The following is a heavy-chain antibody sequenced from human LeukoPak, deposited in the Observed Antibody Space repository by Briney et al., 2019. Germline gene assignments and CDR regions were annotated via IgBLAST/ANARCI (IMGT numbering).Heavy chain of an antibody. CDR3: ARHHDFWSGYPYYFDY. J-gene: IGHJ4*02. CDR2: IYHSGST. Sequence: PSETLSLTCTVSGGSISSGGYYWSWIRQPPGKGLEWIGYIYHSGSTYYNPSLKSRVTISVDRSKNQFSLKLSSVTAADTAVYYCARHHDFWSGYPYYFDYWGQGTLVTVSS. CDR1: GGSISSGGYY. V-gene: IGHV4-30-2*01. D-gene: IGHD3-3*01.